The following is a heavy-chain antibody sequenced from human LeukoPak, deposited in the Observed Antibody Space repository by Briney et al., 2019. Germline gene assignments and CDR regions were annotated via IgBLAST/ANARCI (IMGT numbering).Heavy chain of an antibody. CDR3: ARARFLEWLLFEDLDY. CDR2: INPNSGGT. V-gene: IGHV1-2*02. CDR1: GYTFTGYY. Sequence: ASVKVSCKASGYTFTGYYMHWVRQAPGQGLEWMGWINPNSGGTNYAQKFQGRVTMTRDTSISTAYMELSRLRSDDTAVYYCARARFLEWLLFEDLDYWGQGTLVTVSS. J-gene: IGHJ4*02. D-gene: IGHD3-3*01.